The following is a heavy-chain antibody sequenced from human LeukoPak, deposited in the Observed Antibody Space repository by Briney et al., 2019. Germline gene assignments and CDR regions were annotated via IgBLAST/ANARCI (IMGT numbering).Heavy chain of an antibody. V-gene: IGHV4-59*01. CDR3: ARDSGSAFDI. CDR1: GGSISIYY. Sequence: PSETLSLTCTVSGGSISIYYWSWIRQPPGKGLEWIGYIYYSGSTNYNPSLKSRVTISVDTSKNQFSLKLSSVTAADTAVYYCARDSGSAFDIWGQGTMVTVSS. CDR2: IYYSGST. D-gene: IGHD3-10*01. J-gene: IGHJ3*02.